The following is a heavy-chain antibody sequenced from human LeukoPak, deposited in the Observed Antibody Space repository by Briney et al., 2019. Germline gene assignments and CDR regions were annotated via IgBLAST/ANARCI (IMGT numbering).Heavy chain of an antibody. V-gene: IGHV3-7*01. D-gene: IGHD5-12*01. CDR1: GFTFNTYW. J-gene: IGHJ4*02. Sequence: PGGSLRLSCAASGFTFNTYWMIWVRQAPGKGLEWVANIDQGGSTKYYVDSLKGRFTISRDNAKNSLYLQMSSLRAEDTAVYYCASERGYSGYGDFDYWGQGTLVTVSS. CDR3: ASERGYSGYGDFDY. CDR2: IDQGGSTK.